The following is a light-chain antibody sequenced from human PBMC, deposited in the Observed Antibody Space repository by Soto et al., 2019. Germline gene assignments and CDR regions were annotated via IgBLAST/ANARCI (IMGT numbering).Light chain of an antibody. J-gene: IGKJ1*01. CDR2: RAS. V-gene: IGKV3-20*01. CDR3: QQYTNAPRT. CDR1: QSINNYF. Sequence: EIVLTQSPGTLSLSPGETATLSCRASQSINNYFLAWHQQRPGQAPRLLIFRASQRASGIPDRFRGGGSGTDFTLTITRLEPEDFAVYYCQQYTNAPRTFGQGTKVEIK.